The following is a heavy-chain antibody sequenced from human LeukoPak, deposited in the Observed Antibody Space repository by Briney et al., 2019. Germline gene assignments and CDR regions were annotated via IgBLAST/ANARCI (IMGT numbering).Heavy chain of an antibody. V-gene: IGHV3-11*01. D-gene: IGHD4-23*01. CDR1: GFTFSDYY. CDR3: ARGPYGGNTLDAFDI. CDR2: ISSSGSTI. Sequence: GGSLRLSCAASGFTFSDYYMSWIRQAPGKGLEWVSYISSSGSTIYYADSVKGRFTISRDNAKNSLYLQTNSLRAEDTAVYYCARGPYGGNTLDAFDIWGQGTMVTVSS. J-gene: IGHJ3*02.